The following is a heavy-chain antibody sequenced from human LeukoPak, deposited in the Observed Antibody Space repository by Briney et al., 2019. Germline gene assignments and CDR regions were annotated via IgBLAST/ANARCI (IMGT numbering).Heavy chain of an antibody. V-gene: IGHV3-23*01. D-gene: IGHD2-21*01. CDR3: AKTVVVITFRFDS. J-gene: IGHJ4*02. CDR2: ISANGGGT. Sequence: GGSLRLSCAAPGFTFSNYAINWVRQAPGKGLEWVSGISANGGGTYYADSVKGRFTISRDNSKNTLDLQMNSLRAEDTAIYYCAKTVVVITFRFDSWGQGSLVTVSS. CDR1: GFTFSNYA.